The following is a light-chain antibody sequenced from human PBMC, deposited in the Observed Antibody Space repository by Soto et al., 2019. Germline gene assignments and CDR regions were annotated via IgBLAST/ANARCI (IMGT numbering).Light chain of an antibody. CDR1: QGISSY. CDR3: QQYGSSPRT. Sequence: SPLTQSPSSLSASVGDRVTITCRASQGISSYLAWYQQKPGKAPKLLIYAASTLQSGVPSRFSGSGSGTDFTLTISRLEPEDFAVYFCQQYGSSPRTFGQGTKVDIK. V-gene: IGKV1-9*01. J-gene: IGKJ1*01. CDR2: AAS.